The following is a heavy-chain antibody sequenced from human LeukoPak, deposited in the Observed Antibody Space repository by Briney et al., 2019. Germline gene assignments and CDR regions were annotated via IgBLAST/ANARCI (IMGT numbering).Heavy chain of an antibody. D-gene: IGHD3-10*01. CDR2: INPSGGST. CDR1: GYTFTSYY. CDR3: AREMRFGESEAYDAFDI. Sequence: ASVKVSCKASGYTFTSYYMHWVRQAPGQGLEWMGIINPSGGSTSYARKFQGRVTMTRDMSTSTVYMELSSLGSEDTAVYYCAREMRFGESEAYDAFDIWGQGTMVTVSS. J-gene: IGHJ3*02. V-gene: IGHV1-46*01.